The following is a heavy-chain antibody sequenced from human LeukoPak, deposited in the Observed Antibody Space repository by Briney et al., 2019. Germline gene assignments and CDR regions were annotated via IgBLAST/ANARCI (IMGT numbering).Heavy chain of an antibody. CDR1: GGSISSYY. CDR2: TYYSGST. Sequence: SETLSLTCTVSGGSISSYYWSWIRQPPGKGLEWIGYTYYSGSTNYNPSLKSRVTISVDTSKNQFSLKLSSVTAADTAVYYCARVDLRDYYYYMDVWGKGTTVTVSS. J-gene: IGHJ6*03. V-gene: IGHV4-59*01. D-gene: IGHD3/OR15-3a*01. CDR3: ARVDLRDYYYYMDV.